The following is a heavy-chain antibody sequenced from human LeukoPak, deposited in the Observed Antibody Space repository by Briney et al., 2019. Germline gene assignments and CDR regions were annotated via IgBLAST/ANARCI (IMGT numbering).Heavy chain of an antibody. V-gene: IGHV7-4-1*02. CDR1: GYTFTDYY. Sequence: GASVKVSCKASGYTFTDYYMHWVRQAPGQGLEWMGWINTNTGNPTYAPGFTGRFVFSLDTSVSTAFLQISSLKAEDTAVYYCARDAPGKYFVWFDPWGQGTLVTVSS. CDR3: ARDAPGKYFVWFDP. J-gene: IGHJ5*02. CDR2: INTNTGNP. D-gene: IGHD1-14*01.